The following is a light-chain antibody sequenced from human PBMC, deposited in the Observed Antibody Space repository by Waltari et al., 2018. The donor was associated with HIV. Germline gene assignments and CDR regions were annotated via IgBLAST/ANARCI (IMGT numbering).Light chain of an antibody. CDR2: EVS. CDR1: SSDVGGYNY. Sequence: QSALTQPASVSGSPGQSITISRPGTSSDVGGYNYVSWYQQHPGKAPKLMIYEVSNRPSGVSNRFSGSKSGNTASLTISGLQAEDEADYYCSSYASSSTPYVFGTGTKVTVL. CDR3: SSYASSSTPYV. V-gene: IGLV2-14*01. J-gene: IGLJ1*01.